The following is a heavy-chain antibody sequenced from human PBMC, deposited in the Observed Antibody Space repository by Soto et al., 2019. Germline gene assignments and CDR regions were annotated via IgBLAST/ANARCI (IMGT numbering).Heavy chain of an antibody. Sequence: EVQLLESGGGLVQPGGSLRLSCAASGFTFSSYAMSWVRQAPGKGLEWVSAISGSGGSTYYADSVKGRFTISRDNSKNTLNLQMNSRRAEDTAVYDCAKILGLVPAAGWFDPWGQGTLVTVSS. CDR2: ISGSGGST. D-gene: IGHD2-2*01. CDR3: AKILGLVPAAGWFDP. J-gene: IGHJ5*02. V-gene: IGHV3-23*01. CDR1: GFTFSSYA.